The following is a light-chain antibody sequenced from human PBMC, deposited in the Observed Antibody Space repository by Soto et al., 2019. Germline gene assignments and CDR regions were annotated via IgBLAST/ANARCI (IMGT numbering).Light chain of an antibody. V-gene: IGKV3-20*01. CDR2: GAS. Sequence: EIVITQSPATLSVSPGERATLSCRASQSVSNNYLAWYKQKPGQAPRLLIYGASNRATGIPDRFSGSGSGTDFTLTIRRLEPEDFAVYYCQQYGSSGTFGQGTKVDIK. CDR1: QSVSNNY. CDR3: QQYGSSGT. J-gene: IGKJ1*01.